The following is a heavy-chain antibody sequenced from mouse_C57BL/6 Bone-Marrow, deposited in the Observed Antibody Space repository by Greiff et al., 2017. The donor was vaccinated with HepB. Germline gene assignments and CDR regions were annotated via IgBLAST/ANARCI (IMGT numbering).Heavy chain of an antibody. J-gene: IGHJ4*01. Sequence: EVKLVESGEGLVKPGGSLKLSCAASGFTFSSYAMSWVRQTPEKRLEWVAYISSGGDYIYYADTVKGRFTISRENSRNTLFLQMSSLKSEDTAMYYCTRDGCSRGYYAMDYWGQGTSVTVSS. CDR2: ISSGGDYI. V-gene: IGHV5-9-1*02. CDR1: GFTFSSYA. D-gene: IGHD1-1*01. CDR3: TRDGCSRGYYAMDY.